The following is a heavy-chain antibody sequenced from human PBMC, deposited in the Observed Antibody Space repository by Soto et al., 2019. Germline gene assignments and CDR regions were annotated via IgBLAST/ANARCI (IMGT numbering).Heavy chain of an antibody. CDR2: IHYSGST. V-gene: IGHV4-39*01. CDR3: ASDPASGQPRLPFDY. Sequence: QLQLQESGPGLVKPSETLSLTCTVSGGSISSRTYFWGWIRQPPGKGLEWIGSIHYSGSTYYNPSLKSRVTISVDTSKNQFSLKLSSVTAADTAVYYCASDPASGQPRLPFDYWGQGTLVTVSS. D-gene: IGHD6-13*01. CDR1: GGSISSRTYF. J-gene: IGHJ4*02.